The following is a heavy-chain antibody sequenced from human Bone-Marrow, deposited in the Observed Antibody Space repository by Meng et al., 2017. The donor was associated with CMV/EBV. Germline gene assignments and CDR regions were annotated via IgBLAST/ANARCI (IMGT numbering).Heavy chain of an antibody. Sequence: GESLKISCAASGFTFDDYAMHWVRQAPGKGLEWVSLISWDGDSTYYADSVKGRFTISRDNSKNSLYLQMNSLRAEDTALYYCAKAGGSWGGEVNYWGQGTLVTVSS. J-gene: IGHJ4*02. V-gene: IGHV3-43D*03. D-gene: IGHD3-16*01. CDR2: ISWDGDST. CDR1: GFTFDDYA. CDR3: AKAGGSWGGEVNY.